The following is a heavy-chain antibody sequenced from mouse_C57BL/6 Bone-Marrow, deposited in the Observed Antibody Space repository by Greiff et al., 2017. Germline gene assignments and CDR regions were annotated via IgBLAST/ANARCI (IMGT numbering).Heavy chain of an antibody. J-gene: IGHJ1*03. D-gene: IGHD2-2*01. V-gene: IGHV1-69*01. CDR1: GYTFTSYW. CDR3: AREGLSGYFDV. CDR2: IDPYDSYT. Sequence: VQLQQPGAELVMPGASVKLSCKASGYTFTSYWMHWVKQRPGQGLEWIGEIDPYDSYTNYNDKFKGKATLTVDKSSSTAYMQLSSLTSEDSAVYYCAREGLSGYFDVWGTGTTVTVSS.